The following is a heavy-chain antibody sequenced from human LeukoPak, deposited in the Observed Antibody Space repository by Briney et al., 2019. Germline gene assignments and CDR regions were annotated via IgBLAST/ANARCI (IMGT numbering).Heavy chain of an antibody. CDR3: AKDLGDGSNYVGAY. D-gene: IGHD5-24*01. CDR1: GGTFSSYA. Sequence: ASVKVSCKASGGTFSSYAISWVRQAPGQGLEWMGGIIPIFGTANYAQKFQGRVTITADESTSTAYMELSSLRAEDAAVYYCAKDLGDGSNYVGAYWGQGILVTVSS. J-gene: IGHJ4*02. V-gene: IGHV1-69*13. CDR2: IIPIFGTA.